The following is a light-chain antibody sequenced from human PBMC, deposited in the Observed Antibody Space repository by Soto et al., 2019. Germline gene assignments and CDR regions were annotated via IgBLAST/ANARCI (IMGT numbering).Light chain of an antibody. CDR1: QSISSW. CDR3: QHYNSYST. J-gene: IGKJ1*01. Sequence: DIQMTQSPSTLSASVGDRVTITCRASQSISSWLAWYQQKPGKAPKLLIYKASILGSGVPSRFSGSGSGTEFTLNISSLQPDDFATYYCQHYNSYSTFGQGTKVEIK. CDR2: KAS. V-gene: IGKV1-5*03.